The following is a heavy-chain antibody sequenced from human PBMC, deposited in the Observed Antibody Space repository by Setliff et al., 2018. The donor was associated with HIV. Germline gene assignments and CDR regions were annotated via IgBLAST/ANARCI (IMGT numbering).Heavy chain of an antibody. CDR1: GYTFTSYG. V-gene: IGHV1-18*01. D-gene: IGHD3-22*01. Sequence: ASVKVSCKASGYTFTSYGISWGRQAPGQGLEWMGWISAYNGNTNYAQKLQGRVTMTTDTSTSTAYMELRSLRSDDTAVYYCARAPPQGRYYYDSSGYSTLFDYWGQGTLVTVSS. CDR2: ISAYNGNT. J-gene: IGHJ4*02. CDR3: ARAPPQGRYYYDSSGYSTLFDY.